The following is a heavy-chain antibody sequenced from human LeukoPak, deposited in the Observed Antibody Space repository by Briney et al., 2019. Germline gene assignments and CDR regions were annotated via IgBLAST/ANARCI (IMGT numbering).Heavy chain of an antibody. Sequence: SVKVSCKASGGTFSSYAISWVRQAPGQGLEWMGGIIPIFGTANYAQKFQGRVTITTDESTSTAYMEMSSLRSEDTAVYYCARARRVVPAAIMHYYYYMDVWGKGTTVTVSS. CDR1: GGTFSSYA. V-gene: IGHV1-69*05. CDR3: ARARRVVPAAIMHYYYYMDV. D-gene: IGHD2-2*01. J-gene: IGHJ6*03. CDR2: IIPIFGTA.